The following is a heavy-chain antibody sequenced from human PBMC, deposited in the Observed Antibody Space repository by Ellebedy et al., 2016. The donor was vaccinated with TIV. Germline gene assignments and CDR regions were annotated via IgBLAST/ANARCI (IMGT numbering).Heavy chain of an antibody. Sequence: ESLKISCAASGFTFSSYAMSLVRQAPGKGLEWVSGIFGSGGGISYADSVKGRFTISRDNSKNTVYLQMNSLRTEDTAVYYCVPHERYDSGGYWGQGTLVSVSS. V-gene: IGHV3-23*01. J-gene: IGHJ4*02. CDR2: IFGSGGGI. CDR1: GFTFSSYA. CDR3: VPHERYDSGGY. D-gene: IGHD1-26*01.